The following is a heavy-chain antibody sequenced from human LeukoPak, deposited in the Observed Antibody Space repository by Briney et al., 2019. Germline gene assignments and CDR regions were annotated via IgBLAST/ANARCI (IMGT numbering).Heavy chain of an antibody. CDR3: ARNGEQLWPDY. J-gene: IGHJ4*02. CDR1: GFTFSSYS. Sequence: GGSLRLSCAASGFTFSSYSMNWVRQAPGKGLKWVSSISSSSSYIYYADSVKGRFTISRDNAKNSLYLQMNSLRAEDTAVYYCARNGEQLWPDYWGQGTLVTVSS. D-gene: IGHD5-18*01. CDR2: ISSSSSYI. V-gene: IGHV3-21*01.